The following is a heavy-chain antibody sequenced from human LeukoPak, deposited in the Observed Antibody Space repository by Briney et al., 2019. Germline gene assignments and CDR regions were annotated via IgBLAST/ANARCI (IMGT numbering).Heavy chain of an antibody. V-gene: IGHV4-59*01. CDR3: ARELDGNGGWFDP. CDR1: GDSISDYY. D-gene: IGHD5-24*01. J-gene: IGHJ5*02. CDR2: VYYSGST. Sequence: SETLSLTCTVSGDSISDYYWSWIRQPPGKGPEWIGEVYYSGSTNYNPFLKSRVTISLDTSKNEFSLRLRSVNAADTAVYYCARELDGNGGWFDPWGQGTLVTVSS.